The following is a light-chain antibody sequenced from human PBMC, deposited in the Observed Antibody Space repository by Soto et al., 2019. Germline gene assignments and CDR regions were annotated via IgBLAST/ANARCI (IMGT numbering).Light chain of an antibody. CDR2: EVS. J-gene: IGLJ2*01. Sequence: QSALTQPPSASGSPGQSGTISCPGTSSDGGGYNYVSWYQQHPGKAPKLMIYEVSKRPSGVPDRFSGSKSGNTASLTVSGLQADDEADYYCSSYAGSNNLVFGGGTKLTVL. CDR1: SSDGGGYNY. CDR3: SSYAGSNNLV. V-gene: IGLV2-8*01.